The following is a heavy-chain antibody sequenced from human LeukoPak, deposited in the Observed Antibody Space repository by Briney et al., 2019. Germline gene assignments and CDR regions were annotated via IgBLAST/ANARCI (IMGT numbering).Heavy chain of an antibody. CDR3: ASVPELGGYFDY. Sequence: SETLSLTCTVSGGSISSYYWSWIRQPAGKGLEWIGRIYTSGSTNYNPSLKSRVTISVDTSKNQFSLKLSSVTAADTAVYYCASVPELGGYFDYWGQGTLVTVSS. CDR1: GGSISSYY. CDR2: IYTSGST. D-gene: IGHD7-27*01. J-gene: IGHJ4*02. V-gene: IGHV4-4*07.